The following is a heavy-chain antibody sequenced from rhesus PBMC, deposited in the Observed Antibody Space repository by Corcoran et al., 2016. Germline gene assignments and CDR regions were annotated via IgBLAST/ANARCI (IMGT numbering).Heavy chain of an antibody. V-gene: IGHV4-160*01. J-gene: IGHJ5-1*01. D-gene: IGHD3-3*01. CDR1: GGSISSHY. CDR3: ARRVFGSDRFYV. CDR2: IYGGGGNT. Sequence: QVQLQESGPGLGTPSETLSLTCAVSGGSISSHYCSWIRQSRGKWLDWFGYIYGGGGNTNYNPSLKSRVTISTATSKNQFSLKLSSVTAADTAVFYCARRVFGSDRFYVWGPGVLVTVSS.